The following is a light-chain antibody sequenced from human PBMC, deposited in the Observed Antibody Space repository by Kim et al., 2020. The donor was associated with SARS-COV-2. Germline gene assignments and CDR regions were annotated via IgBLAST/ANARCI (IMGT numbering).Light chain of an antibody. CDR2: AAS. J-gene: IGKJ1*01. Sequence: DIKMTQSPSSLSASVGDRVTITCRASQGINNYLAWYQQKPGKVPKLLIYAASTLQSGVPSRFSGSGSGTDFTLTISSLQPEDGATYYCQKYNSAPWTFGQGTKVDIK. CDR1: QGINNY. V-gene: IGKV1-27*01. CDR3: QKYNSAPWT.